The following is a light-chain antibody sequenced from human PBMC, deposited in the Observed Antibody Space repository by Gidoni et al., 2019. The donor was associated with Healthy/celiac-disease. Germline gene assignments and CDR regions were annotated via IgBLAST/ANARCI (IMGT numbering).Light chain of an antibody. V-gene: IGLV2-14*01. J-gene: IGLJ2*01. CDR3: SSYTSSSTLVV. CDR2: EVS. Sequence: QSALTQPASVSGSPGQSITISCTGTSSDVGGYNYGSWYQQHPGKAPKLMIYEVSNRPSGVSNRFSGSKSGNTASLTISGLQAEDEAGYYCSSYTSSSTLVVFGGGTKLTVL. CDR1: SSDVGGYNY.